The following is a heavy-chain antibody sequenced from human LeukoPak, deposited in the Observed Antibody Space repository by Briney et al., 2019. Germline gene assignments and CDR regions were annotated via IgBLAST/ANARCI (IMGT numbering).Heavy chain of an antibody. J-gene: IGHJ3*02. V-gene: IGHV3-66*01. CDR1: GFTVSSNY. CDR2: IYSGGST. D-gene: IGHD1-14*01. Sequence: GGSLRLSCAASGFTVSSNYMSWDRQAPGKGLEWVSVIYSGGSTYYADSVKGRFTISRDNSKNTLYLQMNSLRAEDTAVYYCASSLTDAFDIWGQGTMVTVSS. CDR3: ASSLTDAFDI.